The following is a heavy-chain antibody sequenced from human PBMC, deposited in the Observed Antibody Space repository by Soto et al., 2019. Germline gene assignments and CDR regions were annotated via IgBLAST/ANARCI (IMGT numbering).Heavy chain of an antibody. Sequence: EVQLVESGGGLVLPGGSLRLSCAASGFTFSSYWMHWVRQAPGKGLVWVSRINSDGSSTSYADSVKGRFTISRDNAKNTLYLQMNSRRAEDTAVYYCVRTSLVVAAATREDYWGQGTLVTVSS. D-gene: IGHD2-15*01. J-gene: IGHJ4*02. CDR1: GFTFSSYW. V-gene: IGHV3-74*01. CDR3: VRTSLVVAAATREDY. CDR2: INSDGSST.